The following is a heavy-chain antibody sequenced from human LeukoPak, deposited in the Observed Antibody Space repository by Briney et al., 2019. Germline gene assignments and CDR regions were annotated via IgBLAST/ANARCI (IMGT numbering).Heavy chain of an antibody. CDR1: GFSFNIAW. Sequence: PGGSLRVSCAASGFSFNIAWMSWVRQAPGKGLEWVGRVKSKADDGTTDYAAPVQGRFTISRDDSKNTLSLQMNSLKTEDTAVYYCATEGGSGSYYGDDAFDMWGQGTMVTVSS. CDR2: VKSKADDGTT. D-gene: IGHD3-10*01. J-gene: IGHJ3*02. CDR3: ATEGGSGSYYGDDAFDM. V-gene: IGHV3-15*01.